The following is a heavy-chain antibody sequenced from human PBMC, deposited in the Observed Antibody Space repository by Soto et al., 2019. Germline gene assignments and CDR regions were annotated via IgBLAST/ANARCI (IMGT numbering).Heavy chain of an antibody. CDR3: AKGGTLLPYYDFWSGYSNWFDP. V-gene: IGHV3-23*01. D-gene: IGHD3-3*01. Sequence: GGSLRLSCAASGFTFSSYAMSWVRQAPGKGLEWVSAISGSGGSTYYADSVKGRFTISRDNSKNTLYLQMNSLRAEDTAVYYCAKGGTLLPYYDFWSGYSNWFDPWGQGTLVPVSS. J-gene: IGHJ5*02. CDR1: GFTFSSYA. CDR2: ISGSGGST.